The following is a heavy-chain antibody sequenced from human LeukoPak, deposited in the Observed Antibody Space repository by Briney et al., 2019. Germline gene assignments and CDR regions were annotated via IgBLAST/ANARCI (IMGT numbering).Heavy chain of an antibody. CDR2: ISSSSSYI. V-gene: IGHV3-21*01. D-gene: IGHD6-6*01. CDR1: GFTFSSCE. CDR3: ARVGSSHDFDY. J-gene: IGHJ4*02. Sequence: GGSLRLSCAASGFTFSSCEMNWVRQAPGKGLEWVSSISSSSSYIYYADSVKGRFTISRDNAKNSLYLQMNSLRAEDTAVYYCARVGSSHDFDYWGQGTLVTASS.